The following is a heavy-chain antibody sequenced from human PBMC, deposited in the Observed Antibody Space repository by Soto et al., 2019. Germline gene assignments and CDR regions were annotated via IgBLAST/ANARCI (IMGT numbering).Heavy chain of an antibody. CDR3: ARTRAVWFDP. D-gene: IGHD6-19*01. J-gene: IGHJ5*02. Sequence: SETLSLTCTVSGGSISSSSYYWGWIRQPPGKGLEWIGSIYYSGSTYYNPSLKSRVTISVDTSKNQFSLKLSSVTAADTAVYYCARTRAVWFDPWGQGTLVTVS. CDR2: IYYSGST. CDR1: GGSISSSSYY. V-gene: IGHV4-39*01.